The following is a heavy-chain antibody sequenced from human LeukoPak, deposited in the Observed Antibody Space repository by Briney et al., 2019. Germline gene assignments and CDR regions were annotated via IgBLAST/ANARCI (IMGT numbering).Heavy chain of an antibody. CDR2: MNPNSGNT. D-gene: IGHD3-22*01. J-gene: IGHJ3*02. CDR1: GYTFTSYD. V-gene: IGHV1-8*03. Sequence: ASVKVSYKASGYTFTSYDIYWVRQATGQGLEWLGWMNPNSGNTGYAQKFQGRVTITRDTSIRTAYMELSSLRSEDTAVYYCAITMIRAGAFDIWGQGTMVTVSS. CDR3: AITMIRAGAFDI.